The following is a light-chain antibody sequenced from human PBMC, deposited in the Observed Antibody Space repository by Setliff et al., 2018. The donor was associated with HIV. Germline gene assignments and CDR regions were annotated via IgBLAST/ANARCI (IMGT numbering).Light chain of an antibody. V-gene: IGLV2-14*01. J-gene: IGLJ1*01. CDR2: DVS. Sequence: SVLTQPASVSGSPGQSITISCTETSSDVGGYHYVSWYQQHPGKAPKLMIYDVSKRPSGVSNRFSGSKSGNTASLTISGLQAEDEADYYCSSYTSSSTYVFGTGTKVTVL. CDR3: SSYTSSSTYV. CDR1: SSDVGGYHY.